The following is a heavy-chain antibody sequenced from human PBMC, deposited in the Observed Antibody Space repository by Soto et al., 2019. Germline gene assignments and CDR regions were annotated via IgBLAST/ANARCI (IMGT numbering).Heavy chain of an antibody. CDR1: GYTFTRYG. CDR2: ISPIHGNA. CDR3: ARERVNVWFDP. D-gene: IGHD3-16*02. Sequence: SVKVSCKASGYTFTRYGISWVRQAPGQGLEWMGRISPIHGNANYAQKLQGRVTITADKSTSTAYMELSSLRSEDTAVYYCARERVNVWFDPWGQGTLVTVSS. J-gene: IGHJ5*02. V-gene: IGHV1-69*04.